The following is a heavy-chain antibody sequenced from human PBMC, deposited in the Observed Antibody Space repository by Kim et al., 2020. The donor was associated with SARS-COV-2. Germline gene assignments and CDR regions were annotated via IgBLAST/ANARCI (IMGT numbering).Heavy chain of an antibody. CDR3: VKGLEGATSDPFDY. V-gene: IGHV3-23*01. J-gene: IGHJ4*02. Sequence: GGSLRLSCAGSGFNFGDYAMGWVRQAPGKGLEWVLGISNTGGTTSYADSAKGRFTISRDNSKNLVYVQLNSLKVDDTAIYYCVKGLEGATSDPFDYWGQGTLVTVSS. CDR1: GFNFGDYA. CDR2: ISNTGGTT. D-gene: IGHD1-26*01.